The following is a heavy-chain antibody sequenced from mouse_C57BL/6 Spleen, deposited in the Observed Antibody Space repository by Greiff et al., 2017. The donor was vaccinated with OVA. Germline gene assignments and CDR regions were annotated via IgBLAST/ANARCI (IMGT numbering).Heavy chain of an antibody. Sequence: VQLQQSGPELVKPGASVKISCKASGYTFTDYYMNWVKQSHGKSLEWIGDINPNNGGTSYNQKFKGKATLTVDKSSSTAYMELRSLTSEDSAVYYCARSPEGYYDYDWFAYWGQGTLVTVSA. CDR3: ARSPEGYYDYDWFAY. J-gene: IGHJ3*01. CDR1: GYTFTDYY. V-gene: IGHV1-26*01. CDR2: INPNNGGT. D-gene: IGHD2-4*01.